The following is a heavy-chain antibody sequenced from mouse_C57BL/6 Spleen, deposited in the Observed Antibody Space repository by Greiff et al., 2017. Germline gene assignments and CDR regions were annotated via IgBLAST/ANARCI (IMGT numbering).Heavy chain of an antibody. CDR2: IDTANGNT. CDR1: GFNIKNTY. V-gene: IGHV14-3*01. J-gene: IGHJ3*01. Sequence: EVQLQQSVAELVRPGASVKLSCTASGFNIKNTYMPWVKQRPEQGLEWIGRIDTANGNTKYAPKVPGQATITAATSSNTAYLQLSILTSEDTAIYYWASGYQAWFAYWGQGTLVTVSA. D-gene: IGHD3-2*02. CDR3: ASGYQAWFAY.